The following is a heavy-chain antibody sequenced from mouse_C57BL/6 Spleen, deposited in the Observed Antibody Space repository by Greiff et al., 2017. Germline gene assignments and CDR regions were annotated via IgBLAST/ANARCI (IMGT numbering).Heavy chain of an antibody. V-gene: IGHV2-2*01. CDR2: LWSGGST. D-gene: IGHD4-1*01. J-gene: IGHJ4*01. CDR1: GFSFTSYG. CDR3: ARSWASYYYAMDY. Sequence: QVQLQQSGPGLVQPSQSLSITCTVSGFSFTSYGVHWVSQSPGKGLEWLGVLWSGGSTDYNAAFISRLSISKDNSKSQVFFKMNSLQADDTAIYYCARSWASYYYAMDYWGQGTSVTVSS.